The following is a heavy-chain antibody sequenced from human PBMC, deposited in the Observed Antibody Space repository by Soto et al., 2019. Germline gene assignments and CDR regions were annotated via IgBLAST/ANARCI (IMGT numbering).Heavy chain of an antibody. CDR2: IYHSGST. V-gene: IGHV4-4*02. CDR1: GGSISSSNW. Sequence: QVQLQESGPGLVKPSGTLSLTCAVSGGSISSSNWWSWVRQPPGKGLEWIGEIYHSGSTNYNPSLQGRVTISVDKSKRQFALRLSSVTAADTAVYYCARVSGSYYYGMDVWGQGTTVTVSS. J-gene: IGHJ6*02. CDR3: ARVSGSYYYGMDV. D-gene: IGHD1-26*01.